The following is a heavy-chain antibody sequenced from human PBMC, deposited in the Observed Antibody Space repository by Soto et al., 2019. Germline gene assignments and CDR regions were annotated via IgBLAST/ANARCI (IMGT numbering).Heavy chain of an antibody. CDR3: ARQVDYGDYSFLDY. CDR2: IHYSGST. J-gene: IGHJ4*02. D-gene: IGHD4-17*01. V-gene: IGHV4-39*01. Sequence: QLQLQESGPGLMKPSETLPLTCTVSGGSISRSSYYWGWVRQPPGKGLEWIGSIHYSGSTQYNPSLKSRVTISADTSKSQFSLHLSSVTAADTALYYCARQVDYGDYSFLDYWGQGTLVTVSS. CDR1: GGSISRSSYY.